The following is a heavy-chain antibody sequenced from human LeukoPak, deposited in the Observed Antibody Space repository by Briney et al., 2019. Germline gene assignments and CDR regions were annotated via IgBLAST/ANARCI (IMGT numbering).Heavy chain of an antibody. CDR1: GFTFSSYS. Sequence: GGSLRLSCAASGFTFSSYSMNWVRQAPGRGLEWVSSISSSSSFMYYADPVKGRFTISRDNAKNSLCLQMNALRAEDTAVYFCARGGYDYVWGTYLYYYYGMDVWGQGTTVTVSS. V-gene: IGHV3-21*01. CDR2: ISSSSSFM. D-gene: IGHD3-16*02. CDR3: ARGGYDYVWGTYLYYYYGMDV. J-gene: IGHJ6*02.